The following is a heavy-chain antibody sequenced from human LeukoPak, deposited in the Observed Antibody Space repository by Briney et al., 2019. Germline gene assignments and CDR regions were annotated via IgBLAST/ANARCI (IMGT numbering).Heavy chain of an antibody. D-gene: IGHD1-14*01. Sequence: GGSLRLSCAASGFTFSSYWMHWVRQAPGKGLVWVSRINSDGSSTSYADSVKGRFTISRDNAKNTLYLQMNSLRAEDTAVYYCAKTDKLTPWGPPMVDVWGKGTTVTVSS. CDR3: AKTDKLTPWGPPMVDV. CDR2: INSDGSST. CDR1: GFTFSSYW. J-gene: IGHJ6*04. V-gene: IGHV3-74*01.